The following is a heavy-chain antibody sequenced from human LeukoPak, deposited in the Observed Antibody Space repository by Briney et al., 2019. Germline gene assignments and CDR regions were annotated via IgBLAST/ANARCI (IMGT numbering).Heavy chain of an antibody. CDR1: GVSFSYYY. J-gene: IGHJ4*02. CDR3: ARPSFYVSSGYYLPY. Sequence: SDTLSLTCAVYGVSFSYYYWSWIRQPPGKGLEWIGYINHSGSTNYNPSLESRVTISVDTSKNQFSLKLSSVTAADTAMYYCARPSFYVSSGYYLPYWGQGTMVGVSS. V-gene: IGHV4-34*01. D-gene: IGHD3-22*01. CDR2: INHSGST.